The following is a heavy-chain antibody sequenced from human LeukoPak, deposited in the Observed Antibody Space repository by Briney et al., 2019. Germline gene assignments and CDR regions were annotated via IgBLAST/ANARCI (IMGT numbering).Heavy chain of an antibody. CDR2: IYYSGST. V-gene: IGHV4-59*01. Sequence: SETLSLTCTVSGGSISSYYWSWIRQPPGKGLEWIGYIYYSGSTNYNPSLKSRVTISVDTSKNQFSLKLSSLTAADTAVYYCATSPIQLWLPFDYWGQGTLVTVSS. D-gene: IGHD5-18*01. J-gene: IGHJ4*02. CDR3: ATSPIQLWLPFDY. CDR1: GGSISSYY.